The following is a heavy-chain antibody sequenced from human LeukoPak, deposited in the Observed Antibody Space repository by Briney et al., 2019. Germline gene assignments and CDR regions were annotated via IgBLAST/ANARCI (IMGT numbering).Heavy chain of an antibody. CDR2: ISGSGGST. V-gene: IGHV3-23*01. J-gene: IGHJ4*02. CDR3: AKASAMIVVVSKHFDY. Sequence: GGSLRLSCTVSGFTVSSNSMSWVRQAPGKGLEWVSAISGSGGSTYYADSVKGRFTISRDNSKNTLYLQTNSLRAEDTAVYYCAKASAMIVVVSKHFDYWGQGTLVTVSS. CDR1: GFTVSSNS. D-gene: IGHD3-22*01.